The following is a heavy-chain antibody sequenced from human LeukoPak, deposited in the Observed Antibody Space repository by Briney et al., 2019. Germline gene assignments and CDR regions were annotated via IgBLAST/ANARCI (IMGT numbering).Heavy chain of an antibody. D-gene: IGHD2-15*01. Sequence: PSETLSLTCAVSGYSISSGYYWGWIRQPPGKGLEWIGSIYHSGSTYYNPSLKSRVTISVDTPKNQFSLKLSSVTAADTAVYYCARHVGTYCSGGSCYSSWFDPWGQGTLVTVSS. CDR1: GYSISSGYY. CDR2: IYHSGST. V-gene: IGHV4-38-2*01. CDR3: ARHVGTYCSGGSCYSSWFDP. J-gene: IGHJ5*02.